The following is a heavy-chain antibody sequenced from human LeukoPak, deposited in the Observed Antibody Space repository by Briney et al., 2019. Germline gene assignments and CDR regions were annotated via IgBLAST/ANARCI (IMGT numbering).Heavy chain of an antibody. D-gene: IGHD3-10*01. J-gene: IGHJ4*02. CDR2: IHYDGSNK. V-gene: IGHV3-30*02. CDR3: AKDKLPPILYSRQHDSAFDY. CDR1: GFTFSSYG. Sequence: PGGSLRLSCAASGFTFSSYGMHWVRQAPGKGLEWLAFIHYDGSNKYYTDSVKGRITISRDNSKNTLYLQMSSLRAEDTAVYYCAKDKLPPILYSRQHDSAFDYWGQGTLVTVSS.